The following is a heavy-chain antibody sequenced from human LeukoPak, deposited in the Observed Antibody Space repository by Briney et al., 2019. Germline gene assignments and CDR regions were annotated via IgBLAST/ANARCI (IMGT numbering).Heavy chain of an antibody. V-gene: IGHV3-48*03. CDR2: ISGSGSSI. Sequence: GGSLRLSCAASGFTFNSFEMNWVRQAPGKGLQWVSYISGSGSSIYYADSVKGRFTISRDNAKNSLFLQMDSLRAEDTAIYYCAREQLPFDVWGQGTMVTVSS. CDR3: AREQLPFDV. CDR1: GFTFNSFE. J-gene: IGHJ3*01. D-gene: IGHD2-2*01.